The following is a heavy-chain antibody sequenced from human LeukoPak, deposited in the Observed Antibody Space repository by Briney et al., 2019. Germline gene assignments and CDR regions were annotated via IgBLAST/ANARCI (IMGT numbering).Heavy chain of an antibody. D-gene: IGHD6-19*01. V-gene: IGHV3-48*03. CDR1: GFTFSSYE. J-gene: IGHJ4*02. Sequence: GGSLRLSCAASGFTFSSYEMNWVRQAPGKGLEWVSYISSSGSTIYYADSVKGRFTISRDNAKNSLYLQMNSLRAEDTAVYYCARDSSGWYPRGFDYWGQGTLVTVSS. CDR3: ARDSSGWYPRGFDY. CDR2: ISSSGSTI.